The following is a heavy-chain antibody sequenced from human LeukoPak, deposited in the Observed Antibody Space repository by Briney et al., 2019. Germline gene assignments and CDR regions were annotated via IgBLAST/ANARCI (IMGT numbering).Heavy chain of an antibody. CDR3: ARDAIQYDFWSGSAFDP. D-gene: IGHD3-3*01. J-gene: IGHJ5*02. V-gene: IGHV1-46*01. Sequence: ASVKVSCKASGYTFTSYYMHWVRQAPGQGLEWMGIINPSGGSTSYAQKFQGRVTMTRDTSTSTVYMELSSLRSEDTAVYYCARDAIQYDFWSGSAFDPWGQGTLVTVSS. CDR1: GYTFTSYY. CDR2: INPSGGST.